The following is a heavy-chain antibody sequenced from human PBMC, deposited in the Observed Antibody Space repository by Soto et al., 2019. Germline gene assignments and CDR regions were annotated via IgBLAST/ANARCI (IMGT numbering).Heavy chain of an antibody. CDR3: VRCFGSGRNWFVP. D-gene: IGHD3-10*01. Sequence: QVQLQESGPGLVKPSQTLSLTCTVSGGSIRGDNYYWSWIRQPPGKGLEWIAHIYYRGDTYYNPYLKSRVSLSVDTSKSQFSLMLRSVTAADTAVYYCVRCFGSGRNWFVPWGQGTLVTVSS. J-gene: IGHJ5*02. V-gene: IGHV4-30-4*01. CDR2: IYYRGDT. CDR1: GGSIRGDNYY.